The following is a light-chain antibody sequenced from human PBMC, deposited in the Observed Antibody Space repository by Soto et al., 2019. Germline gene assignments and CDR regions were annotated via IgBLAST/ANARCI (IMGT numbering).Light chain of an antibody. CDR1: SSNIGAGYD. CDR2: GNS. J-gene: IGLJ3*02. Sequence: QSVLTQPPSVSGAPGQRVTISCTGSSSNIGAGYDVHWYQQLPGTAPKLLIYGNSNRPSGVPDRFSGSKSGTSASLAITGLQAEDEADYYCSSYTNSDTWVFGGGTKLTVL. V-gene: IGLV1-40*01. CDR3: SSYTNSDTWV.